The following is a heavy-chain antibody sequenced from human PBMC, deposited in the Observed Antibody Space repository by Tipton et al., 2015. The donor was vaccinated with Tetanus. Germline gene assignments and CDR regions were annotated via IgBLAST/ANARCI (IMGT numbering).Heavy chain of an antibody. CDR3: VRGYSGDAF. Sequence: SLRLSCAASGITVRDAWMGWVRQAPGKGLEWVANIRQDGDEKNYVDSVKGRFTISRDNTKSSVHLQMNSLREDDTAVYYCVRGYSGDAFWGQGTRVTVSS. CDR1: GITVRDAW. D-gene: IGHD2-15*01. J-gene: IGHJ4*02. V-gene: IGHV3-7*04. CDR2: IRQDGDEK.